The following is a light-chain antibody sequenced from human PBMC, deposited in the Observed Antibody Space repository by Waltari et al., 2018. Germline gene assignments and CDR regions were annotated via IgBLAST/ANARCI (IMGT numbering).Light chain of an antibody. CDR1: QIINTF. CDR2: TAS. Sequence: DIQMTQSPSSLSASVGDRVTSTCRASQIINTFLNWYQQKPGEAPKLLIFTASRMQGGVPSRFSGSGSGTEFSLTISSLQPDDFATYFCQQSFRIPYTFGQGTNVDI. J-gene: IGKJ2*01. V-gene: IGKV1-39*01. CDR3: QQSFRIPYT.